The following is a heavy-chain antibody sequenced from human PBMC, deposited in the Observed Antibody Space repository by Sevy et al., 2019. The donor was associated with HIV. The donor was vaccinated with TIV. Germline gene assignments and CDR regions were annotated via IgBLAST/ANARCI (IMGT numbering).Heavy chain of an antibody. V-gene: IGHV4-34*01. CDR1: GGSFSGDF. CDR2: INHRGAT. J-gene: IGHJ4*02. D-gene: IGHD6-13*01. CDR3: ARAAIAAPGAPFDD. Sequence: SETLSLTRAVYGGSFSGDFWSWIRQPPGKGPEWIGEINHRGATSYNSLFKSRVSISIDTSRKQFSLKLTSVTAADTAVYYCARAAIAAPGAPFDDWGQGTLVTVSS.